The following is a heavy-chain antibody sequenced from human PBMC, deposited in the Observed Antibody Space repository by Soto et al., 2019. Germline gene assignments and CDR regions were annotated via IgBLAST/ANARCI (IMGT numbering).Heavy chain of an antibody. J-gene: IGHJ3*02. D-gene: IGHD3-16*01. CDR3: RGGQAGGFQAAFDI. Sequence: ASVKVSCKASGYTFTGYYMHWVRQAPGQGLEWMGWINPNSGGTNYAQKFQGWVTMTRDTSTSTAYMELSRLRSDDTAVYYCRGGQAGGFQAAFDIWGQGTMVTVSS. CDR1: GYTFTGYY. V-gene: IGHV1-2*04. CDR2: INPNSGGT.